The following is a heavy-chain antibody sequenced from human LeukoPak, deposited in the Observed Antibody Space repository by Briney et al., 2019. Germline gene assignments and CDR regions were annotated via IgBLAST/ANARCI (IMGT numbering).Heavy chain of an antibody. D-gene: IGHD4/OR15-4a*01. CDR2: IYYSGST. V-gene: IGHV4-59*01. CDR1: GGSISSYY. CDR3: ARGGDYGPPPARDAFDI. J-gene: IGHJ3*02. Sequence: SETLSLTRTVSGGSISSYYWSWIRQPPGKGLEWIGYIYYSGSTNYNPSLKSRVTISVDTSKNQFSLKLSSVTAADTAVYYCARGGDYGPPPARDAFDIWGQGTMVTVSS.